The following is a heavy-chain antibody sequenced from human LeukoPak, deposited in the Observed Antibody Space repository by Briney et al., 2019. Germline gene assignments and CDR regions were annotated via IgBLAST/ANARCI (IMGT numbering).Heavy chain of an antibody. CDR2: INAGNGNT. J-gene: IGHJ4*02. Sequence: GASVKVSCKASGYTFTKYAIHWVRQAPGQRLEWMGWINAGNGNTMYSQKFQGRVTINRDTSATTAYMELSSPRSEDTAVYYCARAPGSGSYSVFDYWGQGTLVTVSS. CDR3: ARAPGSGSYSVFDY. D-gene: IGHD1-26*01. CDR1: GYTFTKYA. V-gene: IGHV1-3*01.